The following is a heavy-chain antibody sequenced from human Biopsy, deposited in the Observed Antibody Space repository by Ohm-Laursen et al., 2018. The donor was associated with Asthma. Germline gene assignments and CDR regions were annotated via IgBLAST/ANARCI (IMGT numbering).Heavy chain of an antibody. CDR1: GFTFSSYG. D-gene: IGHD3-3*01. CDR2: ISYDGSNK. V-gene: IGHV3-30*03. CDR3: ASQSSGPDFWSGYYYFDY. J-gene: IGHJ4*02. Sequence: SLRLSCAASGFTFSSYGMHLVRQAPGKGLEWVAVISYDGSNKYYADSVKGRFTISRDNSKNTLYLQMNSLRAEDTAVYYCASQSSGPDFWSGYYYFDYWGQGTLVTVSS.